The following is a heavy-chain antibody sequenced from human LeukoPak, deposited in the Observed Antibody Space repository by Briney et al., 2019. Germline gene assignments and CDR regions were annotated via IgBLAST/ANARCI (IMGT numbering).Heavy chain of an antibody. Sequence: GGSLRLSCAASGFTFSDYYMSWIRQAPGKGLEWVSSISGSGNTIYHADSAMGRFTISRDNAKNSLYLLMNSLAAEDTAVYYCARVNGSGSFLDYWGQGTLIPVSS. D-gene: IGHD3-10*01. CDR2: ISGSGNTI. V-gene: IGHV3-11*01. CDR1: GFTFSDYY. CDR3: ARVNGSGSFLDY. J-gene: IGHJ4*02.